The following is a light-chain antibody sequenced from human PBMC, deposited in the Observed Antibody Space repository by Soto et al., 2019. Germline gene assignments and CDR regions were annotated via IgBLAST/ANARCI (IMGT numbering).Light chain of an antibody. CDR2: GAS. J-gene: IGKJ4*01. Sequence: DIQMTQSPSSLSASVGDRVTITCRASQGIGNYLAWFQQKPGKAPKSLIYGASSLQSGGPSKFSGSASGTDFTPTISSLQPEDFPNYYCQQYNSYPLTFGGGTKVAIK. CDR3: QQYNSYPLT. CDR1: QGIGNY. V-gene: IGKV1-16*02.